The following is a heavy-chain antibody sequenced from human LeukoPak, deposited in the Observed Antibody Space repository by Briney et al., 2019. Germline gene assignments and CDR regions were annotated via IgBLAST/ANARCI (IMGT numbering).Heavy chain of an antibody. Sequence: ASVKVSCKASGYTFTGYYMHWVRQAPGQELEWMGWINPNSGGTNYAQKQRFQGRVTMTRDTSTSTAYMELSRLRSDDTAVYYCARLFNYYDSSGYYLDYWGQGTLVTVSS. V-gene: IGHV1-2*02. CDR3: ARLFNYYDSSGYYLDY. J-gene: IGHJ4*02. D-gene: IGHD3-22*01. CDR1: GYTFTGYY. CDR2: INPNSGGT.